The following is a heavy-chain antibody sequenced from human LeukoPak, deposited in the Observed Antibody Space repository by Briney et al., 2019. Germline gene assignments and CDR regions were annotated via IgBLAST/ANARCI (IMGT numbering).Heavy chain of an antibody. Sequence: GGSLRLSCAASGFTFSSYSMNWVRQAPGKGLEWVSSISSSSSYIYYADSVKGRFTISRDNSKNTLYLQMNSLRAEDTAVYYCAKDHYPIYSYGLGDYWGQGTLVTVSS. D-gene: IGHD5-18*01. CDR1: GFTFSSYS. CDR3: AKDHYPIYSYGLGDY. J-gene: IGHJ4*02. CDR2: ISSSSSYI. V-gene: IGHV3-21*01.